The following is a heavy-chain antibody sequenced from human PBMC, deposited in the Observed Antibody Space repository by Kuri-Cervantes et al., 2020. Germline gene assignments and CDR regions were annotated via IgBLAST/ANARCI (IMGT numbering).Heavy chain of an antibody. CDR1: GGSISSSSYY. CDR2: IYHSGST. CDR3: ARHVMSDSNGGWFDP. V-gene: IGHV4-39*01. D-gene: IGHD4-11*01. J-gene: IGHJ5*02. Sequence: SETLSLTCTVSGGSISSSSYYWGWIRQPPGKGLEWIGSIYHSGSTYYSPSLKSRVTISVDTSKNQFSLKLSSVTTADTAVYYCARHVMSDSNGGWFDPWGQGTLVTVSS.